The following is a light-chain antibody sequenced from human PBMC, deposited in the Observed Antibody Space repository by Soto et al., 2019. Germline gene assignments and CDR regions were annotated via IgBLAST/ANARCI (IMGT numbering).Light chain of an antibody. CDR3: QQYGSPLT. CDR2: GAS. V-gene: IGKV3-20*01. CDR1: QSGSSNY. Sequence: EIVLTQSPGTLSLSPGERATLSCRSSQSGSSNYLAWYQQRPGQAPRLLIYGASRRATGIPDRFSGSGSGTDFTLTISRLEPEDFAVYYCQQYGSPLTFGGGTKVEI. J-gene: IGKJ4*01.